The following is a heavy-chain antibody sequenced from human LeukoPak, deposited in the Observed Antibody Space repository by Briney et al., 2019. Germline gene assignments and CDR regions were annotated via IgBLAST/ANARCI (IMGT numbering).Heavy chain of an antibody. CDR2: ISYHGSDK. J-gene: IGHJ6*02. CDR1: GFTFSSFG. CDR3: ARDRSSSSSRYYYGMDV. V-gene: IGHV3-30*03. D-gene: IGHD6-6*01. Sequence: PGGSLRLSCAASGFTFSSFGMHWVRQAPGKGLEWVAVISYHGSDKYYADTVKGRFTISRDNSKNTLYLQMNSLRAEDTAVYYCARDRSSSSSRYYYGMDVWGQGTTVTVSS.